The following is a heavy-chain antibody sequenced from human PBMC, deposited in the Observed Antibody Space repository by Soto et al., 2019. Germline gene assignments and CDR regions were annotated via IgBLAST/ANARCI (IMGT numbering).Heavy chain of an antibody. Sequence: QVQLVESGGGVVQPGRSLRLSCAASGFTFSSYGMHWVRQTPGKGLEWVAVISYDGSNKYYADSVKGRFTISRDNSKNTLYLQMNSLRAEDTAVYYCAKVYGRPFGELSPLDYWGQGTLVTVSS. CDR1: GFTFSSYG. J-gene: IGHJ4*02. CDR3: AKVYGRPFGELSPLDY. D-gene: IGHD3-10*01. CDR2: ISYDGSNK. V-gene: IGHV3-30*18.